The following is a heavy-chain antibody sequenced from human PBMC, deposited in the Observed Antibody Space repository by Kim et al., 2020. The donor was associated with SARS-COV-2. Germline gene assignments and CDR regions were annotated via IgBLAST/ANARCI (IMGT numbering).Heavy chain of an antibody. D-gene: IGHD5-12*01. V-gene: IGHV4-61*02. CDR1: GGSISSGSYY. Sequence: SETLSLTCTVSGGSISSGSYYWSWIRQPAGKGLEWIGRIYTSGSTNYNPSLKSRVTISVDTSKNQFSLKLSSVTAADTAVYYCARASGYSGSMDFDYWGQGTLVTVSS. CDR2: IYTSGST. J-gene: IGHJ4*02. CDR3: ARASGYSGSMDFDY.